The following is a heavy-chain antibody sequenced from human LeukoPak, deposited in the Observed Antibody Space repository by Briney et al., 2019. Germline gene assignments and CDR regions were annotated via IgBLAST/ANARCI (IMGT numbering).Heavy chain of an antibody. CDR1: GGTFSSYA. J-gene: IGHJ5*02. V-gene: IGHV1-69*06. D-gene: IGHD5-18*01. CDR2: IIPIFGTA. CDR3: ARIVDTAMVVRFDP. Sequence: ASVKVSCKASGGTFSSYAISWVRQAPGQGLEWMGGIIPIFGTANYAQEFQGRVTITADKSTSTAYMELSSLRSEDTAVYYCARIVDTAMVVRFDPWGQGTLVTVSS.